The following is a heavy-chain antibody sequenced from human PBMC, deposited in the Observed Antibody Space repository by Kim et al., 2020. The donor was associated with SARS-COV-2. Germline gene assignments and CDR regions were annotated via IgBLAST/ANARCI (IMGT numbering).Heavy chain of an antibody. D-gene: IGHD6-19*01. Sequence: GGSLRLSCAVSGFTFRNYRMIWVRQAPGSGLEWDSYISDRPSVVYYADSVEGRFTISRDNAKNSLYLQLNSLRGEDTAVYFCARQXXTAXAGVDYWGQGXLVTGSS. J-gene: IGHJ4*02. CDR1: GFTFRNYR. CDR3: ARQXXTAXAGVDY. V-gene: IGHV3-48*04. CDR2: ISDRPSVV.